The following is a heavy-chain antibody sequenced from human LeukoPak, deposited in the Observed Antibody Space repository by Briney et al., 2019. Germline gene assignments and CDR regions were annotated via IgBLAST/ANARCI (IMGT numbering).Heavy chain of an antibody. J-gene: IGHJ4*01. CDR3: ARERKSMTTVTTGFDY. D-gene: IGHD4-17*01. Sequence: PGGSLRLSCAASGFTFSSYSMNWVRQAPGKGLEWVSSISDSSSYIYYADSVKGRFITSRDNAKNSLYLQMNSLRAEDSAVYYCARERKSMTTVTTGFDYWGQGTLVTVSS. CDR2: ISDSSSYI. V-gene: IGHV3-21*01. CDR1: GFTFSSYS.